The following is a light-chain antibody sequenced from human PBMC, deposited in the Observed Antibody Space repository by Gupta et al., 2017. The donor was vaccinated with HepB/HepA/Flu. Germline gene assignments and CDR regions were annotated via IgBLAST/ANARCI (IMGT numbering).Light chain of an antibody. CDR2: EVN. CDR1: NSDIGSYNR. V-gene: IGLV2-18*02. CDR3: TSFTTSGTVL. Sequence: QSALTQPASVSGSPGQSVTISCTGTNSDIGSYNRVSWYQQAPGTAPNLIIYEVNNRPSGVPDRFSGSKSSNTASLTISGLQTGDDADYYCTSFTTSGTVLFGTGTKVTVL. J-gene: IGLJ1*01.